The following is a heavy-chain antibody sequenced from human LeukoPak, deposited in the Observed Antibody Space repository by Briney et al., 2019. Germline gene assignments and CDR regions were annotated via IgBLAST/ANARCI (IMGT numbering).Heavy chain of an antibody. D-gene: IGHD2-21*02. J-gene: IGHJ4*02. V-gene: IGHV3-7*01. CDR1: GFTFSNYW. CDR2: IKQDGSEK. Sequence: GGSLRLSCAASGFTFSNYWMSWVRQAQGKGLEWVANIKQDGSEKYYVDSVKGRFTISRDNAKNSLYLEMNSLRAEDTAIYYCARLTCGGDCYSSSIDYWGQGTLVTVSS. CDR3: ARLTCGGDCYSSSIDY.